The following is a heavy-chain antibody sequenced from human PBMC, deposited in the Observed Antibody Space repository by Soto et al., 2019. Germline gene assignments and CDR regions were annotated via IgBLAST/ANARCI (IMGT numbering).Heavy chain of an antibody. CDR2: IWYDGSNK. V-gene: IGHV3-33*01. CDR1: GFTFSSYG. J-gene: IGHJ6*02. D-gene: IGHD6-13*01. CDR3: ARDLRAVAGKKSGYYCDGMDV. Sequence: GSLRLSCAASGFTFSSYGMHWVRQAPGKGLEWVAVIWYDGSNKYYADSVKGRFTISRDNSKNTLYLQMNSLRAEDTAVYYCARDLRAVAGKKSGYYCDGMDVWSQGTTVTVSS.